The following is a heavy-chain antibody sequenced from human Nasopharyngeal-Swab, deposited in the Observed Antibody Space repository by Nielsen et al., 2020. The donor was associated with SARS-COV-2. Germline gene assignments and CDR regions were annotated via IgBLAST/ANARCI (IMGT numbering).Heavy chain of an antibody. V-gene: IGHV3-11*04. D-gene: IGHD3-22*01. J-gene: IGHJ4*02. CDR2: ISSSGSTI. CDR3: AGEGDSSGYVDY. Sequence: WIRQPPGKGLEWVSYISSSGSTIYYADSVKGRFTISRDNAKNSLYLQMNSLRAEDTAVYYCAGEGDSSGYVDYWGQGTLVTVSS.